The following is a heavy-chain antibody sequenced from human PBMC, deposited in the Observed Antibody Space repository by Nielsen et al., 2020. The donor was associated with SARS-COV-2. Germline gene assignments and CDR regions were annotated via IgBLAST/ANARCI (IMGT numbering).Heavy chain of an antibody. V-gene: IGHV3-23*01. CDR2: ISGSGGST. D-gene: IGHD3-3*01. CDR3: AKEPITIFGVVSLYYFDY. Sequence: VRQMPGKGLEWVSAISGSGGSTYYADSVKGRFTIPRDNSKNTLYLQMNSLRAEDTAVYYCAKEPITIFGVVSLYYFDYWGQGTLVTVSS. J-gene: IGHJ4*02.